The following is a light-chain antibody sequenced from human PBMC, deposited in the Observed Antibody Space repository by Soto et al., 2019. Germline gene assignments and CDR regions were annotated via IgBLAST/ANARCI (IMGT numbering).Light chain of an antibody. V-gene: IGLV1-47*01. J-gene: IGLJ3*02. CDR2: RNN. CDR3: AAWDDSMTGHWV. Sequence: QSVLTQTPSASGTPGQRVTISCSGSSSNIGNNYVYWYQQFPGKTPKLIIYRNNQRPSGAPDRFSASKSDTSASLAISGLRSEDEADYFCAAWDDSMTGHWVFGGGTKLTVL. CDR1: SSNIGNNY.